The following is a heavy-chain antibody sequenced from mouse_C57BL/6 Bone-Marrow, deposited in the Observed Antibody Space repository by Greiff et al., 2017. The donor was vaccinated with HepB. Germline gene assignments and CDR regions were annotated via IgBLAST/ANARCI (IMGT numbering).Heavy chain of an antibody. V-gene: IGHV1-82*01. J-gene: IGHJ2*01. CDR2: IYPGDGDT. D-gene: IGHD2-1*01. CDR3: ASRGYGKQSYYFDY. CDR1: GYAFSSSW. Sequence: QVQLKQSGPELVKPGASVKISCKASGYAFSSSWMNWVKQRPGKGLEWIGRIYPGDGDTNYNGKFKGKATLTADKSSSTAYMQLSSLTSEDSAVYYCASRGYGKQSYYFDYWGQGTTLTVSS.